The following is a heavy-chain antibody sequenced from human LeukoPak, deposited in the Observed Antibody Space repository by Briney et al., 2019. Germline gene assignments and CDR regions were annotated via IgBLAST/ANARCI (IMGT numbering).Heavy chain of an antibody. CDR1: GYTFSSFG. Sequence: GGSLRLSCVASGYTFSSFGINWVRQAPGKGLEWVSSISVRSNYIYYADSVRGRFSISRDDARNSLYLQMDSLRGDDTAVYYCARLRRNSDSSGYYYYYDYWGQGTLVTVSS. D-gene: IGHD3-22*01. CDR2: ISVRSNYI. V-gene: IGHV3-21*01. CDR3: ARLRRNSDSSGYYYYYDY. J-gene: IGHJ4*02.